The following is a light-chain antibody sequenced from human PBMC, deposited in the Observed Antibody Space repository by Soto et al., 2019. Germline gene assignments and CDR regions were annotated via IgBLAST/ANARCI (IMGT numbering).Light chain of an antibody. CDR2: DVT. V-gene: IGLV2-14*01. J-gene: IGLJ1*01. CDR1: SSDVGGYIY. Sequence: QSVLTQPASVSGSPGQSITISCTGTSSDVGGYIYVSWYQQHPGKAPKLMIYDVTSRPSGVSYRFSGSKSGNTASLTISGLQAEDEADYYCCSHAASYSYVFGTGTKVTVL. CDR3: CSHAASYSYV.